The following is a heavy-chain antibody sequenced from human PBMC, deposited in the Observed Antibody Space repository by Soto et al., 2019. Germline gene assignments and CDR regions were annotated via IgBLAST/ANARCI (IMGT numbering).Heavy chain of an antibody. CDR2: IYWDDDK. J-gene: IGHJ4*02. D-gene: IGHD3-22*01. Sequence: QITLKESGPTLVKPTQTLTLTCTFSGFSLSTSGVGVGWIRQPPGKALEWLAHIYWDDDKRYSPSLKSRLTITKDTSKNQVVLTMTNMDPVDTATYFCAHDSSDYYGLEYWGQGTLVTVSS. CDR3: AHDSSDYYGLEY. V-gene: IGHV2-5*02. CDR1: GFSLSTSGVG.